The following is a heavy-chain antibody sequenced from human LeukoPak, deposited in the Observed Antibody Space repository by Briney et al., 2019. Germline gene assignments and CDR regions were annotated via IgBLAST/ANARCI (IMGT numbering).Heavy chain of an antibody. CDR3: ARLTGERTFDY. D-gene: IGHD4-11*01. V-gene: IGHV5-10-1*01. CDR1: GYRFTSYW. J-gene: IGHJ4*02. Sequence: GESLRISCQDSGYRFTSYWISWVRQLPGKGLEWMGRIDPSDSYTNYSPSFQGHVTISADKSISTAYLQWGSLKASDTAMYYCARLTGERTFDYWGQGTLVTVSS. CDR2: IDPSDSYT.